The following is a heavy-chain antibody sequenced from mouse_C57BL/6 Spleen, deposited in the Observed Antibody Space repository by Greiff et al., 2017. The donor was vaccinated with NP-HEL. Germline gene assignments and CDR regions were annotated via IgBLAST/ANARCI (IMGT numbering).Heavy chain of an antibody. CDR2: INPNNGGT. D-gene: IGHD2-4*01. CDR3: AREDYDRGFAY. V-gene: IGHV1-26*01. Sequence: EVQLQQSGPELVKPGASVKISCKASGYTFTDYYMNWVKQSHGKSLEWIGDINPNNGGTSYNQKFKGKATLTVDKSSSTAYMELRSLTSEDSAVYYCAREDYDRGFAYWGQGTLVTVSA. J-gene: IGHJ3*01. CDR1: GYTFTDYY.